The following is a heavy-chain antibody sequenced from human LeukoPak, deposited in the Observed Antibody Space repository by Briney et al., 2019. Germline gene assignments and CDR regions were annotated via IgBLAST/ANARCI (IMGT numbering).Heavy chain of an antibody. J-gene: IGHJ4*02. CDR1: GYTFTSYG. CDR2: ISTYNGDT. V-gene: IGHV1-18*01. D-gene: IGHD3-16*01. CDR3: AREGLGELTLDY. Sequence: GASVKVSYKASGYTFTSYGISWVRQAPGQGLEWMGWISTYNGDTNYAQKLQGRVTMTTDTSTNTAYMELRSLRSDDTAVYYCAREGLGELTLDYWGQGTLVTVSS.